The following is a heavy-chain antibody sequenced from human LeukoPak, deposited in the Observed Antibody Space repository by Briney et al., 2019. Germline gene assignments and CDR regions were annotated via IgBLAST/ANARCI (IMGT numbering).Heavy chain of an antibody. J-gene: IGHJ6*03. V-gene: IGHV1-8*01. CDR1: GYTFTSYD. CDR3: ARGNPVTGLYYYYYMDV. Sequence: ASVKVSCKASGYTFTSYDINWVRQATGQGLEWMGWMNPNSGNTGYAQKFQGRVTMTRNTSISTAYMELSSLRSDDTAVYYCARGNPVTGLYYYYYMDVWGKGTTVTVSS. D-gene: IGHD1-14*01. CDR2: MNPNSGNT.